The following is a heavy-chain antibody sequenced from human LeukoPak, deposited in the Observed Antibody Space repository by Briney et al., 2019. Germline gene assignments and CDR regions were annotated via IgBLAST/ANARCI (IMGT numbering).Heavy chain of an antibody. Sequence: SETLSLTCTVSGGSISSYYWSWIRQPPGKGLEWIGYIYYSGSTNYNPSLKRRVTISVDTSKNQCSLKLSSVPAVDTAVYYCARLTPYYDRSGYYYPFDYWGQGTLATVSS. D-gene: IGHD3-22*01. J-gene: IGHJ4*02. V-gene: IGHV4-59*08. CDR1: GGSISSYY. CDR3: ARLTPYYDRSGYYYPFDY. CDR2: IYYSGST.